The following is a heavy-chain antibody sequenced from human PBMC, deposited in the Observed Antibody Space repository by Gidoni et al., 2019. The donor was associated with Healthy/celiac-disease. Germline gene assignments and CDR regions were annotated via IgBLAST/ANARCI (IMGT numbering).Heavy chain of an antibody. V-gene: IGHV3-15*01. D-gene: IGHD6-13*01. CDR2: IKSKTDGGTT. CDR3: TTDRDYSSSWYRGRYYYYYGMDV. Sequence: EVQLVESGGGLVKPGGSLRLSCAASGFTFSNAWMSWVRQAPGKGLEWVGRIKSKTDGGTTDYAAPVKGRFTISRDDSKNTLYLQMNSLKTEDTAVYYCTTDRDYSSSWYRGRYYYYYGMDVWGQGTTVTVSS. CDR1: GFTFSNAW. J-gene: IGHJ6*02.